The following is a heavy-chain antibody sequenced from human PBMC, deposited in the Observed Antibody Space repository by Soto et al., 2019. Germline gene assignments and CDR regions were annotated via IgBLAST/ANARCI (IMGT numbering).Heavy chain of an antibody. V-gene: IGHV3-73*02. CDR2: IKADSYAT. Sequence: EVQLVESGGGLVQPGGSLKLSCAASGFTFSGSAMHWVRQASGKGPEWVGRIKADSYATAYATSVKGRFTISRDDSKNTAYLQMNSLKTEDTAVYYCTVTTYGTDKEDAFDLWGQGTMVTLSS. CDR3: TVTTYGTDKEDAFDL. J-gene: IGHJ3*01. D-gene: IGHD3-10*01. CDR1: GFTFSGSA.